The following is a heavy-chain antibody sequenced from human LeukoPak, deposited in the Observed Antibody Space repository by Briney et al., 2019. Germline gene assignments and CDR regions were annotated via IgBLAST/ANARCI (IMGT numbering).Heavy chain of an antibody. V-gene: IGHV3-23*01. CDR1: GFSFSSYA. CDR2: ISGDGTRT. D-gene: IGHD3-16*01. J-gene: IGHJ4*02. Sequence: GGSLRLSCAASGFSFSSYAMTWARQAPVKGLEWVSAISGDGTRTYYSDSVKGRFTISRDNSKNTLYLEMSSLRVEDTAIYYCAKWPEGAMDYFDYWGQGTLVTVSS. CDR3: AKWPEGAMDYFDY.